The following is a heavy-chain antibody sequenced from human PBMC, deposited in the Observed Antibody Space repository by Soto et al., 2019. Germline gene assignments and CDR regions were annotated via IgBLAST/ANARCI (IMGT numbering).Heavy chain of an antibody. D-gene: IGHD2-15*01. CDR3: SRDGCSGGSCYIYYYYYMDV. V-gene: IGHV3-48*01. Sequence: PGGSLRLSCAASGFTFSSYSMNWVRQAPGKGLEKVSYISSSSSTIYYADSVKGRFTISRDNAKNSLYLQMNSLRAEDTAVYYCSRDGCSGGSCYIYYYYYMDVWGKGTTVTVSS. J-gene: IGHJ6*03. CDR1: GFTFSSYS. CDR2: ISSSSSTI.